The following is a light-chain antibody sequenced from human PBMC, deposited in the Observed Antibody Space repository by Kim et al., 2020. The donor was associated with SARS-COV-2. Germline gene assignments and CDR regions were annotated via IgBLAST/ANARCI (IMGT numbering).Light chain of an antibody. CDR1: ESISKY. CDR3: QQSYVTPRT. Sequence: ASVGDRVTITCRASESISKYLNWYQQKPGKAPDLLIYSISTMQRGVPSRFSGSGSGTDFTLTISSLQPEDFATYFCQQSYVTPRTFGQGTKVDIK. V-gene: IGKV1-39*01. CDR2: SIS. J-gene: IGKJ1*01.